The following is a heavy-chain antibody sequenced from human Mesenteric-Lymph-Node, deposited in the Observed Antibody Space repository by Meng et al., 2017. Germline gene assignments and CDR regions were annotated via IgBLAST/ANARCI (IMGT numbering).Heavy chain of an antibody. D-gene: IGHD2/OR15-2a*01. J-gene: IGHJ5*02. CDR1: GFTFSDYY. V-gene: IGHV3-11*04. Sequence: HVQLVESGGGFVKAGGSLRLSCAASGFTFSDYYMTWIRQPPGQGLEWVASISPTGGSIYYADSVKGRLSISRDNAKNSLSLQMNSLRVEDTAIYYCARDHGFLNWFDPWGQGTLVTVSS. CDR2: ISPTGGSI. CDR3: ARDHGFLNWFDP.